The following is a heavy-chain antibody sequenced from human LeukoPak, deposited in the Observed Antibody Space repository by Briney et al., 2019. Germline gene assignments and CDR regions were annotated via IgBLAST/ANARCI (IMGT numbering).Heavy chain of an antibody. D-gene: IGHD2-2*01. CDR2: IRYDGSNK. J-gene: IGHJ4*02. Sequence: QSGGSLRLSCAASGFTFNNYGMHWVRQAPGKGLEWVAFIRYDGSNKYYTDSVKGRFTISRDNSKNTLYLQMSSLRVEDTAVYYCAKAWGAMEYWGQGTLVTVSS. CDR1: GFTFNNYG. V-gene: IGHV3-30*02. CDR3: AKAWGAMEY.